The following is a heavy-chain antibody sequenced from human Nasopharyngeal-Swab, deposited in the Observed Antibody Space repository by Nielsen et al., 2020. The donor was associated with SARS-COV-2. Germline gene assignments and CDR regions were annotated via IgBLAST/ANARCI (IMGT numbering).Heavy chain of an antibody. V-gene: IGHV1-3*01. J-gene: IGHJ6*02. CDR1: GYTFTSYA. D-gene: IGHD6-6*01. CDR3: ASFEYSSSSGLDYYYYYGMDV. CDR2: INAGNGNT. Sequence: ASVKVSCKASGYTFTSYAMHWVRQAPGQRLEWMGWINAGNGNTKYSQKFQGRVTITRDTSASPAYMELSSLRSEDTAVYYCASFEYSSSSGLDYYYYYGMDVWGQGTTVTVSS.